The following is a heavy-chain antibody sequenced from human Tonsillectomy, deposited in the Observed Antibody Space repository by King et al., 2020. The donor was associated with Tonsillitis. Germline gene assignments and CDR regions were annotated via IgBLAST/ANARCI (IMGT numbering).Heavy chain of an antibody. V-gene: IGHV3-23*04. CDR2: ISGSGGSI. D-gene: IGHD5-18*01. J-gene: IGHJ3*02. CDR1: GFTFSSYA. CDR3: AKVRSSSIQLFIAFDI. Sequence: VQLVESGGGLVQPGGSLRLSCAASGFTFSSYAMSWVRQAPGKGLEWVSAISGSGGSIYYADSVKGRFTISRDNSKNTLYLQMNSLRAEDTAVYYCAKVRSSSIQLFIAFDIWGQGTMVTVSS.